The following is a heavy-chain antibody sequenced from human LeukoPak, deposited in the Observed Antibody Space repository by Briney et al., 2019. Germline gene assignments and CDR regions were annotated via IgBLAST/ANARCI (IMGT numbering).Heavy chain of an antibody. CDR1: GGSISSGSYY. CDR3: ARDMGSGTYYYYYYMDV. Sequence: PAQTLSLTCTVSGGSISSGSYYWSWIRQPAGKGLEWIGRIYTSWSTNYNPSLKSRVTISVDTSKNQFSLKLSSVTAADTAVYYCARDMGSGTYYYYYYMDVWGKGTTVTVSS. V-gene: IGHV4-61*02. CDR2: IYTSWST. D-gene: IGHD3-10*01. J-gene: IGHJ6*03.